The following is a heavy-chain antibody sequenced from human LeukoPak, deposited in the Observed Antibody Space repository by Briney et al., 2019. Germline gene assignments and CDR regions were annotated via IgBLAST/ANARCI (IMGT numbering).Heavy chain of an antibody. CDR3: ARDKGGNGYFDY. D-gene: IGHD4-23*01. J-gene: IGHJ4*02. V-gene: IGHV3-48*01. CDR1: GFTFSSYS. Sequence: GGSLRLSCAVSGFTFSSYSMNWVRQAPGKGLEWVSYISSSSRTIYYADSVKGRFTISRDNAKNSLYLQMNSLRAEDTAVYYCARDKGGNGYFDYWGQGTLVTVSS. CDR2: ISSSSRTI.